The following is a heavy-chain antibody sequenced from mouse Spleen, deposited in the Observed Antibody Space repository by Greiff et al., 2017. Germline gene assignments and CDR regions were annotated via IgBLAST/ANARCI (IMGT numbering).Heavy chain of an antibody. CDR2: IWAGGST. CDR3: ARDHEFAY. V-gene: IGHV2-9*02. CDR1: GFSLTSYG. J-gene: IGHJ3*01. Sequence: VKVVESGPGLVAPSQSLSITCTVSGFSLTSYGVHWVRQPPGKGLEWLGVIWAGGSTNYNSALMSRLSISKDNSKSQVFLKMNSLQTDDTAMYYCARDHEFAYWGQGTLVTVSA.